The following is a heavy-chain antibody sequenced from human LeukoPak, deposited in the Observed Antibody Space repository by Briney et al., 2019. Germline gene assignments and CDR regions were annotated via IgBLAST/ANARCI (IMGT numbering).Heavy chain of an antibody. CDR1: GGTFSSYA. CDR3: ATSPPFRGFDY. CDR2: IIPIFGTA. V-gene: IGHV1-69*05. J-gene: IGHJ4*02. Sequence: SVKVPCKASGGTFSSYAISWVRQAPGQGLEWMGRIIPIFGTANYAQKFQGRVTITTDESTSTAYMELSSLRSEDTAVYYCATSPPFRGFDYWGQGTLVTVSS.